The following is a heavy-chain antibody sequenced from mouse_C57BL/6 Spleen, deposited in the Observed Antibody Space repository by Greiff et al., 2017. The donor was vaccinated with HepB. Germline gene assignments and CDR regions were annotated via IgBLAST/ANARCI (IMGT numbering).Heavy chain of an antibody. CDR2: IYPSDSET. CDR3: ARSKGYDGPYYAMDY. Sequence: VKLQQPGAELVRPGSSVKLSCKASGYTFTSYWMDWVKQRPGQGLEWIGNIYPSDSETHYNQKFKDKATLTVDKSSSTAYMQLSSLTSEDSAVYYCARSKGYDGPYYAMDYWGQGTSVTVSS. D-gene: IGHD2-3*01. V-gene: IGHV1-61*01. CDR1: GYTFTSYW. J-gene: IGHJ4*01.